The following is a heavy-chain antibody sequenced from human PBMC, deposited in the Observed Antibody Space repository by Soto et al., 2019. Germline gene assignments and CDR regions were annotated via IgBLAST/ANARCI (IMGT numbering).Heavy chain of an antibody. J-gene: IGHJ4*02. CDR3: ARGRIVVVPAAVNFDY. CDR1: GGSISSGGYY. Sequence: ASETLSLTCTFSGGSISSGGYYWSWIRQHPGKGLEWIGYIYYSGSTYYNPSLKSRVTISVDTSKNQFSLKLSSVTAADTAVYYCARGRIVVVPAAVNFDYWGQGTLVIVSS. V-gene: IGHV4-31*03. CDR2: IYYSGST. D-gene: IGHD2-2*01.